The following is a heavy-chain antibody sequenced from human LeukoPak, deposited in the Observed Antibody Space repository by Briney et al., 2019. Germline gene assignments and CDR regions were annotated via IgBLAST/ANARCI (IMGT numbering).Heavy chain of an antibody. CDR2: IYTSGST. Sequence: SQTLSLTCTVSGGSISSGSYYWSWLRQPAGKGLEWIGRIYTSGSTKYNPSLKSRVTISVNKSKNQFSLKLSSVTAADTAVYYCARGTFYCSSTSCYRGIYYYYGMDVWGQGTTVTVPS. J-gene: IGHJ6*02. V-gene: IGHV4-61*02. D-gene: IGHD2-2*01. CDR3: ARGTFYCSSTSCYRGIYYYYGMDV. CDR1: GGSISSGSYY.